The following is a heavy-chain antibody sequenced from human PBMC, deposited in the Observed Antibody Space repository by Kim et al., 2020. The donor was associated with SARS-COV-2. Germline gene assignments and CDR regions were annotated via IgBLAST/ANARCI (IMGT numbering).Heavy chain of an antibody. J-gene: IGHJ5*02. V-gene: IGHV3-21*01. CDR3: ASGSLREVYT. CDR2: I. Sequence: IYDADSVKGRFTISRDNAQNPLYLQMNSLRAEDTAVYYCASGSLREVYTWGQGTLVTVSS. D-gene: IGHD2-8*01.